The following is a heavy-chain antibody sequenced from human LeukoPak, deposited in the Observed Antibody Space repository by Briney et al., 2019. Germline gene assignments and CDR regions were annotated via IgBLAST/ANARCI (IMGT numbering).Heavy chain of an antibody. D-gene: IGHD2-15*01. CDR2: IYTSGST. J-gene: IGHJ4*02. V-gene: IGHV4-4*07. CDR1: GGSISSYY. Sequence: SETLSLTCTVSGGSISSYYWSWIRQPAGKGLEWIGRIYTSGSTNYNPSLKSRVTMSVDTSKNQFSLKLSSVTAADTAVYYCARVGGLHALSLHTVVDYWGQGTLVTVTS. CDR3: ARVGGLHALSLHTVVDY.